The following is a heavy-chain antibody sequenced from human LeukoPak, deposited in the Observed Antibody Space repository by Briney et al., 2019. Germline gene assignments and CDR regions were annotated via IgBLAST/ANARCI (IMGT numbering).Heavy chain of an antibody. D-gene: IGHD2-21*01. CDR3: AKDWEVITLGYFQD. CDR1: GFTFGTYG. V-gene: IGHV3-23*01. CDR2: IRSGGAT. J-gene: IGHJ1*01. Sequence: GGSLRLSCAASGFTFGTYGMSWVRQAPGKGLEWVSGIRSGGATSYADSVKGRFTISRDISRNTLYLQMNSLTAEDTAIYYCAKDWEVITLGYFQDWGQGTLVTVSS.